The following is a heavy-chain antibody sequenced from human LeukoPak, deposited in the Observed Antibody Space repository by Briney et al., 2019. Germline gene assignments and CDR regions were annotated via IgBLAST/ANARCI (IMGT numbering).Heavy chain of an antibody. CDR3: ARGNVVVPAATRDYYYYYGMDV. J-gene: IGHJ6*02. CDR1: GGSFSGYY. D-gene: IGHD2-2*01. Sequence: SETLSLTCAVYGGSFSGYYWSWIRQPPGKGLEWIGEINHSGSTNYNPSLKSRVTISVDTSKNQFSLKLSSVTAVDTAVYYCARGNVVVPAATRDYYYYYGMDVWGQGTTVTVSS. V-gene: IGHV4-34*01. CDR2: INHSGST.